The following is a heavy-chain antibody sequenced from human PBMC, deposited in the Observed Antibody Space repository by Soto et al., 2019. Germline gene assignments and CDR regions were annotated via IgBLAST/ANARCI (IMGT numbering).Heavy chain of an antibody. CDR3: AHTSLLTFLDY. CDR2: IYWNDDK. Sequence: QITLKESGPTLVKPTQTLTLTCTFSGTSLSTRGVGVGWVRQPPGKALEWLAVIYWNDDKRYRPSLKNRVTVTKDFSKNQGVLSVSNPDPDDPGTYSCAHTSLLTFLDYWGQGTLVTGSS. J-gene: IGHJ4*02. D-gene: IGHD3-9*01. V-gene: IGHV2-5*01. CDR1: GTSLSTRGVG.